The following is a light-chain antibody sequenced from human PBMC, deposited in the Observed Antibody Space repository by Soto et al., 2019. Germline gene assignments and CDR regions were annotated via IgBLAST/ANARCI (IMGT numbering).Light chain of an antibody. CDR2: RNN. CDR1: SSNIGSNY. Sequence: QSVLTQPPSASGTPGQRVTISCSGSSSNIGSNYVYWYQQLPGTAPKLLIYRNNQRPSGVPDRFSGSKSGTSASLVISGLRSEDEADYYCAAWDVSLSGPVFGGGTQLTVL. CDR3: AAWDVSLSGPV. V-gene: IGLV1-47*01. J-gene: IGLJ7*01.